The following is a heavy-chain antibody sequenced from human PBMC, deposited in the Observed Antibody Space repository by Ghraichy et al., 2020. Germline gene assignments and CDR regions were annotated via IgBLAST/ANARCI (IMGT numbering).Heavy chain of an antibody. CDR2: ISGSGGST. CDR1: GFTFSRYA. CDR3: AKDSGLYGGNSAFDY. D-gene: IGHD4-23*01. Sequence: GGSLRLSCAASGFTFSRYAMSWVRQAPGKGLEWVSAISGSGGSTYYADSVKGRFTISRDNSKNTLYLQMNSLRAEDTAVYYCAKDSGLYGGNSAFDYWGQGTLVTVSS. V-gene: IGHV3-23*01. J-gene: IGHJ4*02.